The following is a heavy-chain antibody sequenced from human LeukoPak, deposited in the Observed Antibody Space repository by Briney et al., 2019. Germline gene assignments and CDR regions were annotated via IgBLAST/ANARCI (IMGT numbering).Heavy chain of an antibody. V-gene: IGHV1-69*13. D-gene: IGHD6-13*01. CDR3: ARSQYSSSWYRDYYYGMDV. CDR2: IIPIFGTA. Sequence: SVKVSCKASGYTFTSYGISWVRQAPGQGLEWMGGIIPIFGTANHAQKFQGRVTITADESTSTAYMELSSLRSEDTAVYYCARSQYSSSWYRDYYYGMDVWGQGTTVTVSS. CDR1: GYTFTSYG. J-gene: IGHJ6*02.